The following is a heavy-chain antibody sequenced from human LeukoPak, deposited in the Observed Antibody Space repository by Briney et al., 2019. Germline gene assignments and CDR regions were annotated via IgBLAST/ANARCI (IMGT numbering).Heavy chain of an antibody. V-gene: IGHV3-23*01. CDR2: ISGSGGST. D-gene: IGHD3-16*02. CDR1: GFTFSSYA. Sequence: PGGSLRLSCATSGFTFSSYAMTWVRQAPGKGLEWVSGISGSGGSTYYADSVKGRLTISRDNSKNTLYLQMNSLRAEDTAVYYCAKERRGENVWGSYRDAFDMWGQGTMVTVSS. J-gene: IGHJ3*02. CDR3: AKERRGENVWGSYRDAFDM.